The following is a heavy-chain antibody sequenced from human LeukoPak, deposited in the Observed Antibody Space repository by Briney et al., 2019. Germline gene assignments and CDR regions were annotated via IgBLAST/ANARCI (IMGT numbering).Heavy chain of an antibody. CDR1: GFTFSSYA. CDR3: AKDWRDHGDCHAFDI. CDR2: ISDTSRT. J-gene: IGHJ3*02. Sequence: GGSLRLSCAASGFTFSSYAMSWVRQAPGKGLEWVSTISDTSRTYYADSVKGRFTISRDNSRNTLYLQMNSQRAEDTAVYYCAKDWRDHGDCHAFDIWGQGTRVTVSS. V-gene: IGHV3-23*01. D-gene: IGHD4-17*01.